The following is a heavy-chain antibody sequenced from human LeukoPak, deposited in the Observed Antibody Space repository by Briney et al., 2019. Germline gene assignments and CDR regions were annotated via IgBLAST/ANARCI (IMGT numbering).Heavy chain of an antibody. D-gene: IGHD3-10*01. CDR2: ISGSGGST. CDR1: GFTFSSYA. CDR3: AKHSYITMVRGFLDY. Sequence: PGGSLRLSCAASGFTFSSYAMSWVRQAPGKGLEWVSAISGSGGSTYYADSVKGRFTISRDNSKNTLYLQMNSLRAKDTAVYYCAKHSYITMVRGFLDYWGQGTLVTVSS. V-gene: IGHV3-23*01. J-gene: IGHJ4*02.